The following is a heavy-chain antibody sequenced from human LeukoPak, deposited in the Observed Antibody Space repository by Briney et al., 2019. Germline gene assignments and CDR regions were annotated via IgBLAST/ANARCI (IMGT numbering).Heavy chain of an antibody. CDR3: ARDLRAVVVSMKFDP. J-gene: IGHJ5*02. CDR1: GYTFTSYY. CDR2: INPSGGST. V-gene: IGHV1-46*01. Sequence: ASVKVSCKASGYTFTSYYMHWVRQAPGQGPEWMGIINPSGGSTSYAQKFQGRVTMTRDTSTSTVYMELSSLRSEDTAVYYCARDLRAVVVSMKFDPWGQGTLVTVSS. D-gene: IGHD2-15*01.